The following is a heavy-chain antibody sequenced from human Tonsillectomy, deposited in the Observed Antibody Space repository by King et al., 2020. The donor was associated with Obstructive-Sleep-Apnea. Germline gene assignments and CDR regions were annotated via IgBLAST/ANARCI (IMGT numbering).Heavy chain of an antibody. J-gene: IGHJ6*02. V-gene: IGHV4-59*12. D-gene: IGHD3-9*01. Sequence: QLQESGPGLVKPSETLSLTCTVSGDSINNYYWSWIRQPPGKGLEWIGHIHSSGRTNSNPSRKSRVPISVETSTSQFSLKPSSVIAADTAVYFCARLPDFDWVYGMDVWGQGTTVTVSS. CDR2: IHSSGRT. CDR3: ARLPDFDWVYGMDV. CDR1: GDSINNYY.